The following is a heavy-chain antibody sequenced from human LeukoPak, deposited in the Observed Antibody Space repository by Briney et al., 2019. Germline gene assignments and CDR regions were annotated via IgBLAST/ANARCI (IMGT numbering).Heavy chain of an antibody. CDR1: GGTFSSYA. CDR3: ASEHSGYDY. Sequence: ASVKVSCKASGGTFSSYAISWVRQATGQGLEWMGWMNPNSGNTGYAQKFQGRVTITRNTSISTAYMELSSLRSEDTAVYYCASEHSGYDYWGQGTLVTVSS. V-gene: IGHV1-8*03. D-gene: IGHD5-12*01. CDR2: MNPNSGNT. J-gene: IGHJ4*02.